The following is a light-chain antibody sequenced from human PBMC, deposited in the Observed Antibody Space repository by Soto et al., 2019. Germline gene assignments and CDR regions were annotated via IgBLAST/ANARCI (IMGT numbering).Light chain of an antibody. V-gene: IGKV1-39*01. J-gene: IGKJ2*01. CDR1: QSINSY. Sequence: DLQMTQSPSSLSASVGDRVTITCRASQSINSYLNWYQQKPGKAPKLLIYGASTSQSGVPSRFSGSGFGTDFTLTISSLQPEDFATYHCQQSYSTPSFGQGTKLEIK. CDR3: QQSYSTPS. CDR2: GAS.